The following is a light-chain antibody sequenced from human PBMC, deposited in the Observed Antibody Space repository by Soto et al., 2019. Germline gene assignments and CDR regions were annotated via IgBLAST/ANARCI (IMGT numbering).Light chain of an antibody. CDR2: GNN. CDR3: QSYDNGLSAGV. Sequence: QPVLTQPPSVSGAPGQRVTISCTGTTSNIGAPFDVHWYQQAPGTAPKLLIYGNNNRPSGVPDRFSGSKSGTSASLAITGLQAEDEAEYYCQSYDNGLSAGVFGGGTQLTVL. V-gene: IGLV1-40*01. CDR1: TSNIGAPFD. J-gene: IGLJ7*01.